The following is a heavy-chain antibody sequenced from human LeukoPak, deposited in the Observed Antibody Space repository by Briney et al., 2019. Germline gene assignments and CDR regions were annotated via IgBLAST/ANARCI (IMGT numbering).Heavy chain of an antibody. CDR1: GFTFSSYW. J-gene: IGHJ3*01. Sequence: PGGSLRLSCAASGFTFSSYWMHWVRQVPGEGLEWIGEIKYGGSTKYTPSLEGRGTILIDTSKNQFSLKLTSVTAADTAVYYCARGFPPGSGSRGSHAFDVWGQGTMVTVSS. CDR3: ARGFPPGSGSRGSHAFDV. D-gene: IGHD6-19*01. V-gene: IGHV4-34*01. CDR2: IKYGGST.